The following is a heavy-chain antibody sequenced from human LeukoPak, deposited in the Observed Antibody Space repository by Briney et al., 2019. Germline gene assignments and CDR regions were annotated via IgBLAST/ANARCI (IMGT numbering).Heavy chain of an antibody. D-gene: IGHD1-26*01. CDR3: ASSPIVGATGFFDY. CDR1: GGSISSYY. J-gene: IGHJ4*02. V-gene: IGHV4-4*07. CDR2: IYTSGST. Sequence: SETLSLTCTVSGGSISSYYWSWIRQPAGKGLEWIGRIYTSGSTNYNPSLKSRVTMSVDTSKNQFSLKLSSVTAADTAVYYCASSPIVGATGFFDYWGQGTLVTVSS.